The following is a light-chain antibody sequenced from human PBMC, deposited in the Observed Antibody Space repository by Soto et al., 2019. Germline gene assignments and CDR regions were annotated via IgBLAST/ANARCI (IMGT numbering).Light chain of an antibody. CDR1: SSDVGSYNL. CDR3: CSYAGSSTHVV. Sequence: QSVLTQPASVSGSPGQSNTISCTGTSSDVGSYNLVSWYQQHPGKAPKLMIYEGSKRPSGVSNRFSGSKSGNTASLTISGLQAEDEADYYCCSYAGSSTHVVFGGGTKLTVL. V-gene: IGLV2-23*01. CDR2: EGS. J-gene: IGLJ2*01.